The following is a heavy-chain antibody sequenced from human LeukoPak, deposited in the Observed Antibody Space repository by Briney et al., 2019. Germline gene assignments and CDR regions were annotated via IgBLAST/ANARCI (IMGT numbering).Heavy chain of an antibody. D-gene: IGHD3-10*01. J-gene: IGHJ5*02. CDR3: ALGDYYGSGGEDWFDP. CDR2: ISAYNGNT. V-gene: IGHV1-18*01. Sequence: GASVKVSCKASSYTFTSYGISWVRQAPGQGLEWMGWISAYNGNTNYAQKLQGRVTMTTDTSMSTAYMELRSLTSDDTAVYYCALGDYYGSGGEDWFDPWGQGTLVTVSS. CDR1: SYTFTSYG.